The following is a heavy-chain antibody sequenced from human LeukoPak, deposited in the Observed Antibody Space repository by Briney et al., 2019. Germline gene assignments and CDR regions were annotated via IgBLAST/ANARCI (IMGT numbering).Heavy chain of an antibody. CDR1: GGSFSGYY. D-gene: IGHD3-10*01. J-gene: IGHJ4*02. Sequence: SETLSLTCAVYGGSFSGYYWSWISQPPGKGLEWIGEINHSGSTNYNPSLKSRVTISVDTSKNQFSLKLSSVTAADTAVYYCARGPLWFRKYYFDYWGQGTLVTVSS. CDR3: ARGPLWFRKYYFDY. CDR2: INHSGST. V-gene: IGHV4-34*01.